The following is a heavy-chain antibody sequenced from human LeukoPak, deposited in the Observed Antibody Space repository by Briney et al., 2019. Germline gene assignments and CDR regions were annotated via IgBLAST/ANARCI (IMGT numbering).Heavy chain of an antibody. Sequence: RPGGSLRLSCAASGFTFSSYAMSWVRQAPGKGLEWVSAISGSGGSTYYADSVKGRFTISRDNSKNTLYLQMNSLRAEDTAVYYCAKDDIVVVPAAIRRWFDPWGQGTLVTVSS. CDR3: AKDDIVVVPAAIRRWFDP. D-gene: IGHD2-2*02. CDR2: ISGSGGST. J-gene: IGHJ5*02. CDR1: GFTFSSYA. V-gene: IGHV3-23*01.